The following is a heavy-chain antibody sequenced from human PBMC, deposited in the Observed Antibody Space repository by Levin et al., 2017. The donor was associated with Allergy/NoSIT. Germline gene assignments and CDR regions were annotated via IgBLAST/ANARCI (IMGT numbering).Heavy chain of an antibody. CDR2: IKPNSGGT. D-gene: IGHD5-12*01. CDR3: ARAWGLYSGYDPRMDG. Sequence: VASVKVSCKASGYTFTGYYMHWVRQAPGQGLEWMGWIKPNSGGTNYAQKFQGRVTMTLDTSISTAYMELSRLISDDTAVYYCARAWGLYSGYDPRMDGWGQGTTVIVSS. V-gene: IGHV1-2*02. CDR1: GYTFTGYY. J-gene: IGHJ6*02.